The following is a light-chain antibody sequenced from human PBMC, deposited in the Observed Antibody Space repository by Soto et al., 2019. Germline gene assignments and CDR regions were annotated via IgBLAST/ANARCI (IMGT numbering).Light chain of an antibody. Sequence: DIVMTQSPDSLAVSLGERATINCKSSQSVLYSSNNKXYLAWYQQKPGQPPKLLIYWASTRESGVPDRFSGSGSGTDFTLTISSLQAEDVAVYYCQQYYSTPLTFGGGTKVDIK. J-gene: IGKJ4*01. V-gene: IGKV4-1*01. CDR1: QSVLYSSNNKXY. CDR2: WAS. CDR3: QQYYSTPLT.